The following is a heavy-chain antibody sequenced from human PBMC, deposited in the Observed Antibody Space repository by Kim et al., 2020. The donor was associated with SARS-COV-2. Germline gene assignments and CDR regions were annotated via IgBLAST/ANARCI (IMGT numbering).Heavy chain of an antibody. V-gene: IGHV1-2*02. CDR3: ARRDSNGYIDY. D-gene: IGHD3-22*01. CDR2: T. Sequence: TKYKPDLQGRVTMTTDTPISTAYMELSRLRSDDTAIYYCARRDSNGYIDYWGQGTLVTVSS. J-gene: IGHJ4*02.